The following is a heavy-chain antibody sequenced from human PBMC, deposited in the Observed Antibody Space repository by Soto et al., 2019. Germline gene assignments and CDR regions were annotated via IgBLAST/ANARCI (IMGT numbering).Heavy chain of an antibody. J-gene: IGHJ4*02. Sequence: QVQLVESGGGVVQPGRSLSLSCAASGFTFSSYGMHWVRQAPGKGLEWVAVISYDGSNKYYADSVKGRFTISRDNSKNALYLQMNSLRAEYTAVYYCAKDKIAAAGTWGPFDYWGQGTLVTVSS. D-gene: IGHD6-13*01. V-gene: IGHV3-30*18. CDR3: AKDKIAAAGTWGPFDY. CDR2: ISYDGSNK. CDR1: GFTFSSYG.